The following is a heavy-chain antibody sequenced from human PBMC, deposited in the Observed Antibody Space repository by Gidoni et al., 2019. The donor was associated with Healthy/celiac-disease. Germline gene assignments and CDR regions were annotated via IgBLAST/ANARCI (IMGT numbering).Heavy chain of an antibody. CDR2: ISYDGSNK. V-gene: IGHV3-30*03. Sequence: QVQLVESGGGVVQPGRSLRLSWEASGFTFSSYGMHLVRQAPGKGLEWVAVISYDGSNKYYADSVKGRFTISRDNSKNTLYLQMNSLRAEDTAVYYCARTRLWFGELLDAFDIWGQGTMVTVSS. J-gene: IGHJ3*02. CDR1: GFTFSSYG. CDR3: ARTRLWFGELLDAFDI. D-gene: IGHD3-10*01.